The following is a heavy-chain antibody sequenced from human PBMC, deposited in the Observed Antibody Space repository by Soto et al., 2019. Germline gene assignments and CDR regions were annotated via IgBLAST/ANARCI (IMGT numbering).Heavy chain of an antibody. Sequence: SETLSLTCAVSGGSLRSATYYWSWIRQHPGKGLEWIGYFYHSGSTYYKPSLRSRVTISLDTSKNQFSLNLRSVTDADTAIYYCAREETGNDALDIWGQGTLVTVS. CDR3: AREETGNDALDI. V-gene: IGHV4-31*02. D-gene: IGHD1-1*01. J-gene: IGHJ3*02. CDR2: FYHSGST. CDR1: GGSLRSATYY.